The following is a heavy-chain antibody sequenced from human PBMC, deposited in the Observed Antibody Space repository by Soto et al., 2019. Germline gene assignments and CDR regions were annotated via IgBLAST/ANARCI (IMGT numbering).Heavy chain of an antibody. V-gene: IGHV4-59*01. CDR1: GGSISSYY. D-gene: IGHD2-2*01. J-gene: IGHJ6*02. CDR2: IYYSGST. CDR3: ASSYCSSTSCTRGLVNYYYYGMDV. Sequence: SETLSLTCTVSGGSISSYYWRWVRQPAGGGLEWMGYIYYSGSTNYHPSLKSRVTISVDTSKTQSSLKLSSVTAADTAVYYCASSYCSSTSCTRGLVNYYYYGMDVWGQGTTVTVSS.